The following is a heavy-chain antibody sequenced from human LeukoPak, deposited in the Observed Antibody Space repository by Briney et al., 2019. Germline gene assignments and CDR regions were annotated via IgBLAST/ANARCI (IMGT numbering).Heavy chain of an antibody. D-gene: IGHD5-24*01. CDR2: IYYTGST. Sequence: SEKLSRTCTVSGCSSSSISYYWGWIRQPPGKGLEWIGSIYYTGSTYYNPSLKSRVTISVDTSKNQFSLKLSSVTAADTAVYYCARPSLQIDYWGQGTLVTVSS. CDR3: ARPSLQIDY. J-gene: IGHJ4*02. V-gene: IGHV4-39*01. CDR1: GCSSSSISYY.